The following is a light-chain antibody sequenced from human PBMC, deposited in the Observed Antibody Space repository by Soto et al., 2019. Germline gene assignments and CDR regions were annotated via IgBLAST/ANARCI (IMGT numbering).Light chain of an antibody. J-gene: IGLJ1*01. CDR2: EGS. CDR3: CPYAGSSTFPYV. CDR1: SSDVGSYNL. Sequence: QSVLTQPASVSGSPGQSITISCTGTSSDVGSYNLVSWYQQHPDKAPKLMIYEGSKRPSGVSNRFSGSKSGNTASLTISGLQAEDEADYYCCPYAGSSTFPYVFGTGTKVTVL. V-gene: IGLV2-23*03.